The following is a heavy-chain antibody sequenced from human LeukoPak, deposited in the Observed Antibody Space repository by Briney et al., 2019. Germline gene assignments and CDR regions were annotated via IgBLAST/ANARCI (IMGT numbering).Heavy chain of an antibody. CDR1: GLTFNTYD. Sequence: GGSLRLSCAASGLTFNTYDMHWVRQAPGKGLERVAFVRYNGSKKYYADSVKGRFTISGDSSKNTLYLQMNSLRAEDTAVFYCAKPDGDYVGQLDAFDIWGQGTMVTVSS. CDR3: AKPDGDYVGQLDAFDI. V-gene: IGHV3-30*02. CDR2: VRYNGSKK. D-gene: IGHD4-17*01. J-gene: IGHJ3*02.